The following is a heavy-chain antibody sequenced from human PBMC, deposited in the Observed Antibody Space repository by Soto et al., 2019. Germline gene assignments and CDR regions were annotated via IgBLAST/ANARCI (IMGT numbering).Heavy chain of an antibody. Sequence: ASVRVSGKVSANIFTTHGIRYVRQAPGQGLEWMGWISAYNGNTNYAQKLQGRVTMTTDTSTSTAYMELRSLRSDDTAVYYCARKVDRGSSRPFDPWGQGTLVTVSS. CDR2: ISAYNGNT. CDR1: ANIFTTHG. D-gene: IGHD6-13*01. CDR3: ARKVDRGSSRPFDP. J-gene: IGHJ5*02. V-gene: IGHV1-18*01.